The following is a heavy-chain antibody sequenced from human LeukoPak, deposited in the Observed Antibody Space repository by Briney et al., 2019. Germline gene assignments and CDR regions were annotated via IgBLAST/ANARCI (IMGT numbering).Heavy chain of an antibody. CDR2: IRSKANSYAT. D-gene: IGHD2-21*02. J-gene: IGHJ3*02. V-gene: IGHV3-73*01. Sequence: GGSLRLSCAASGFTFFSYGMHWVRQASGKGLEWVGRIRSKANSYATAYAASVKGRFTISRDDSKNTAYLQMNSLKTEDTAVYYCTRYSNCGGDCYANLDAFDIWGQGTMVTVSS. CDR3: TRYSNCGGDCYANLDAFDI. CDR1: GFTFFSYG.